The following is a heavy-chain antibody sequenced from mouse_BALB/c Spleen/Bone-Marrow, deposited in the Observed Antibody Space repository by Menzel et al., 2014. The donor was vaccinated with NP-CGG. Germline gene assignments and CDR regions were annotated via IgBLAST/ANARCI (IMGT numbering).Heavy chain of an antibody. CDR1: GFTFTSYW. CDR3: ARDGNYWYAMDY. J-gene: IGHJ4*01. V-gene: IGHV1S81*02. Sequence: VKLQESGDELVKPGASVKLSCMASGFTFTSYWIHWVKQRPGQGPEWIGEINPSNGRTNYNEKFKSKATLTEDKSSSTAYMQLSSLTSEDSAVYYCARDGNYWYAMDYWGQGTSVTVSS. D-gene: IGHD2-1*01. CDR2: INPSNGRT.